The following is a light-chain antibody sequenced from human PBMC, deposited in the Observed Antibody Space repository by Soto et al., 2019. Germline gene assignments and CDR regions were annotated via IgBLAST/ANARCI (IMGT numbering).Light chain of an antibody. CDR2: KAS. CDR1: QSISIW. Sequence: DIQMTQAPSTLSASVGDRVTITCRASQSISIWLAWYQQSPGRAPKLLIYKASTLDTGVPSRFSGSGSGTEFTLTISSLQPDDAATYYCQQYNSYSWTFGQGTKVEIK. J-gene: IGKJ1*01. V-gene: IGKV1-5*03. CDR3: QQYNSYSWT.